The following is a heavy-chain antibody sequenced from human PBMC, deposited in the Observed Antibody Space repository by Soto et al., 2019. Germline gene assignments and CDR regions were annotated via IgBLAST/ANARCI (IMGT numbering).Heavy chain of an antibody. D-gene: IGHD6-19*01. V-gene: IGHV3-33*01. CDR3: ARVGSGWSFDY. CDR2: IWYDGSNK. J-gene: IGHJ4*02. Sequence: QVHLVESGGGVVQPGWSLRLSCAASGFTFSSNGMHWVRQAPGKGLEWVAVIWYDGSNKYYADSVKGRFTISRDNSKNTLYLQMNSLRADDTDVYYCARVGSGWSFDYWAREPWSPSPQ. CDR1: GFTFSSNG.